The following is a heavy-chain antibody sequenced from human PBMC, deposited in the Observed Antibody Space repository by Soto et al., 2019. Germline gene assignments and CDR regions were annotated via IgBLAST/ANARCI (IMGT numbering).Heavy chain of an antibody. Sequence: QVQLVQSGAEVKQPPASVKVSCKASGYTFTSYGISWVRQAPGQGLEWMGWISAYNGNTKYAQKLQGRVTMTTDTATSTEYMELRRLRSDDKAVYYCAREPNYFHDWGQGSLVTVSS. CDR2: ISAYNGNT. V-gene: IGHV1-18*01. J-gene: IGHJ4*02. CDR1: GYTFTSYG. CDR3: AREPNYFHD.